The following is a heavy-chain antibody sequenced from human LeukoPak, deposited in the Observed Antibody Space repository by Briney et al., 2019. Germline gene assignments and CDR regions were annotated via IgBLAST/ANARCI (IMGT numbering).Heavy chain of an antibody. Sequence: ASETLSLTCSVTGASISSDYWSWIRQAPGKGLEWIGYIYYTGSTNYNPSLKSRVTISADTSMNQFSLKLKSVSAADTAVYYCARGSFDCSAYYYDYWGQGTLVTVSS. J-gene: IGHJ4*02. CDR2: IYYTGST. CDR3: ARGSFDCSAYYYDY. CDR1: GASISSDY. D-gene: IGHD3-22*01. V-gene: IGHV4-59*01.